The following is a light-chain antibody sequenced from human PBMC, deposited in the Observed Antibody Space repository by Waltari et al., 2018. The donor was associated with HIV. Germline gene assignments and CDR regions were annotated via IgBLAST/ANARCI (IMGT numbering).Light chain of an antibody. Sequence: QSALPQPRSVSGSPGQSVTISCTGTSSDIGYFAYVSWYQQYPGKAPKVIIYEVSQRPSGVPDRFTASKSGITASLTISGLQDEDEADYYCCSYAGTYTYVFGTGTTVTVL. CDR2: EVS. V-gene: IGLV2-11*01. CDR1: SSDIGYFAY. J-gene: IGLJ1*01. CDR3: CSYAGTYTYV.